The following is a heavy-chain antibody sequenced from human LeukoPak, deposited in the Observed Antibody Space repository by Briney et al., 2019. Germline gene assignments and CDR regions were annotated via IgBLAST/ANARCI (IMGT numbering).Heavy chain of an antibody. CDR1: GYTFTNYG. CDR2: INPNSGGT. Sequence: GASVKVSCKASGYTFTNYGISWVRQAPGQGLEWMGRINPNSGGTNYAQKFQGRVTMTRNTSISTAYMELSRLRSDDTAVYYCARGTYYYGSGSYSEWGQGTLVTVSS. D-gene: IGHD3-10*01. CDR3: ARGTYYYGSGSYSE. J-gene: IGHJ4*02. V-gene: IGHV1-2*06.